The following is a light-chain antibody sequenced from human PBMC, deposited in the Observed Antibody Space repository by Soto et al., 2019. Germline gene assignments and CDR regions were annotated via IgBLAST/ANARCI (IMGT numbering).Light chain of an antibody. Sequence: IQLTQSPSVLSASVVDTVSITCLASQALSNYLAWYQQKPGKAPDLLIYSASTLQSGVPSRFSGSGSETEFSLTIRALQPEDFATYYCQQLSRYPLTFGGGTKVDIK. CDR2: SAS. CDR3: QQLSRYPLT. V-gene: IGKV1-9*01. J-gene: IGKJ4*01. CDR1: QALSNY.